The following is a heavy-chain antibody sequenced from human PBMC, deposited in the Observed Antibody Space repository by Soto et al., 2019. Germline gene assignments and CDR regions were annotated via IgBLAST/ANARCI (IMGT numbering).Heavy chain of an antibody. CDR3: VGSGYSPFDY. CDR2: LYYSGST. J-gene: IGHJ4*02. D-gene: IGHD3-22*01. V-gene: IGHV4-39*01. CDR1: GGSISSSSYY. Sequence: SETLSLTCTVSGGSISSSSYYWGWIRQPPGKGLEWIGSLYYSGSTYYNPSLKNQVTISVDTSKNQFSLKLSSVTAADTAVYYCVGSGYSPFDYWGQGTLVTVS.